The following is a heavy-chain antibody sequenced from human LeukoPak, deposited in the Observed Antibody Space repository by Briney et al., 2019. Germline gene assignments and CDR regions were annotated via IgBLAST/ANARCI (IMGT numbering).Heavy chain of an antibody. CDR2: IYYSGST. CDR1: GGSISSSSYY. V-gene: IGHV4-39*07. Sequence: PSETLSLTCTVSGGSISSSSYYWGWIRQPPGEGLEWIGSIYYSGSTYYNPSLKSRVTISVDTSKNQFSLKLSSVTAADTAVYYCARVAAAAHFDYWGQGTLVTVSS. J-gene: IGHJ4*02. CDR3: ARVAAAAHFDY. D-gene: IGHD6-13*01.